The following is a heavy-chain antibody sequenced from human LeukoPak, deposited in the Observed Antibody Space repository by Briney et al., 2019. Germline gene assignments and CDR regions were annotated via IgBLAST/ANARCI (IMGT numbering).Heavy chain of an antibody. D-gene: IGHD3-10*01. CDR3: AREGPHSGSVLDY. V-gene: IGHV1-2*06. J-gene: IGHJ4*02. CDR1: GYTFTEYY. CDR2: INPNSGGT. Sequence: ASVKVSCKASGYTFTEYYIHWVRQAPGQGHEWMGRINPNSGGTNYAQKFQDRVTMTRDMSISTAYMELSRLSFDDTAVYYCAREGPHSGSVLDYWGQGTLVTVAS.